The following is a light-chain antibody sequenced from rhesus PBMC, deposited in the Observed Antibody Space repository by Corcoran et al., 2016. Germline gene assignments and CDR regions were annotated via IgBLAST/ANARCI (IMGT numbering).Light chain of an antibody. CDR2: GAS. V-gene: IGKV3-42*03. Sequence: EIVMTQSPATLSLSPGERATLSCRASQSVSSSFAWYQQKPGQAPRLLIYGASIRSTGIPARFSGGGSGREFTLTISSLEPEDFAVYYCQQYSNWPLTFGGGTKVEIK. J-gene: IGKJ4*01. CDR1: QSVSSS. CDR3: QQYSNWPLT.